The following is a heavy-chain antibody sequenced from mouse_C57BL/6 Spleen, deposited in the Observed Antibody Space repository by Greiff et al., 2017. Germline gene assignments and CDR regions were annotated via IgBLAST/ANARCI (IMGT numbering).Heavy chain of an antibody. V-gene: IGHV15-2*01. CDR3: ARGYDYNGEYCFAY. CDR1: DSEVFPIAY. Sequence: QVQLQQSGSELRSPGSSVKLSCKDFDSEVFPIAYMSWVRQKPGHGFEWIGGILPSIGRTVYGEKFEDKATLDADTLSNTAYLGLNSLTSEVSAFYSCARGYDYNGEYCFAYWGQGTTLTVSS. CDR2: ILPSIGRT. J-gene: IGHJ2*01. D-gene: IGHD2-4*01.